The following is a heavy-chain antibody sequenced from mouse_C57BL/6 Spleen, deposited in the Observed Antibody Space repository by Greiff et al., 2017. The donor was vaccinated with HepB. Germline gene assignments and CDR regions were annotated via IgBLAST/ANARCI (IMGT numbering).Heavy chain of an antibody. CDR1: GFTFSSYG. CDR2: ISSGGSYT. V-gene: IGHV5-6*01. CDR3: ARHWDDYHFDY. J-gene: IGHJ2*01. D-gene: IGHD2-4*01. Sequence: VQLKESGGDLVKPGGSLKLSCAASGFTFSSYGMSWVRQTPDKRLEWVATISSGGSYTYYPDSVKGRFTISRDNAKNTLYLQMSSLKSEDTAMYYCARHWDDYHFDYWGQGTTLTVSS.